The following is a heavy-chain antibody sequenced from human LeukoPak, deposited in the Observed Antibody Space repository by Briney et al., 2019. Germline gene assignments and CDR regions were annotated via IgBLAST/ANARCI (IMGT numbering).Heavy chain of an antibody. CDR1: GGSISSYY. CDR3: ARLGPTRTERGYSYGLDY. D-gene: IGHD5-18*01. Sequence: SETLSLTCTVSGGSISSYYWSWIRQPAGKGLEWIGRIYTSGSTNYNPSLKSRVTMSVDTSKNQFSLKLSSVTAADTAVYYCARLGPTRTERGYSYGLDYWGQGTLVTVSS. V-gene: IGHV4-4*07. CDR2: IYTSGST. J-gene: IGHJ4*02.